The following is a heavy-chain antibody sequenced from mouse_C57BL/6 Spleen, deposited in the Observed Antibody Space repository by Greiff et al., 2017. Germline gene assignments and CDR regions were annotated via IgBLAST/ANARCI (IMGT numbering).Heavy chain of an antibody. Sequence: VQLQQPGAELVMPGASVKLSCKASGYTFTSYWMHWVKQRPGQGLEWIGEIDPSDSYTNYNQKFKGKSTLTVDKSSSTAYMQLSSLTSEDSAVYYCASLTGTGWYFDVWGTGTTVTVSS. D-gene: IGHD4-1*01. CDR2: IDPSDSYT. V-gene: IGHV1-69*01. CDR1: GYTFTSYW. J-gene: IGHJ1*03. CDR3: ASLTGTGWYFDV.